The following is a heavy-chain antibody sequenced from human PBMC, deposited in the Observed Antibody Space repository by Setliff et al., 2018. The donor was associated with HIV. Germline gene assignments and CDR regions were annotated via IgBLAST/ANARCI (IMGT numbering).Heavy chain of an antibody. V-gene: IGHV1-18*01. CDR2: ISAYNGNT. CDR1: GYTLTSYG. CDR3: GRVPYRSAWFSGGHNPFGD. Sequence: ASVKVSCKASGYTLTSYGINWVRQAPGQGLEWMGWISAYNGNTNYGQSFQGRVTMTTDTSTSTVYMELRSLRSDDTAVYYCGRVPYRSAWFSGGHNPFGDWGQGTMVTVSS. D-gene: IGHD6-19*01. J-gene: IGHJ3*01.